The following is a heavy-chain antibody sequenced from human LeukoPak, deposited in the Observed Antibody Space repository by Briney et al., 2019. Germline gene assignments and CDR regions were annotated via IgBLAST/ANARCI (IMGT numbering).Heavy chain of an antibody. Sequence: PGGSLRLSCAASGFTFSGYEMNWVRQAPGKGLEWVSYISSSGSSIYYADSVEGRFTISRDNAKNSLYLQMNSLRAEDTAVYYCARDLSGWYDYWGQGTLVTVSS. J-gene: IGHJ4*02. D-gene: IGHD6-19*01. CDR2: ISSSGSSI. CDR3: ARDLSGWYDY. V-gene: IGHV3-48*03. CDR1: GFTFSGYE.